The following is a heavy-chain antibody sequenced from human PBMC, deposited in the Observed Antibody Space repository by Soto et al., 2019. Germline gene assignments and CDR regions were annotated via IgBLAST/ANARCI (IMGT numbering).Heavy chain of an antibody. D-gene: IGHD2-2*01. CDR2: IWYDGSNK. J-gene: IGHJ3*02. CDR3: ASAPYQLDAFDI. V-gene: IGHV3-33*01. CDR1: GFTFSSYG. Sequence: QVQLVESGGGVVQPGRSLRLSCAASGFTFSSYGMHWVRQAPGKGLEWVAVIWYDGSNKDYADSVKGRFTISRDNSKNTLYLQMNSLRAEDTAVYYCASAPYQLDAFDIWGHGTMVTVSS.